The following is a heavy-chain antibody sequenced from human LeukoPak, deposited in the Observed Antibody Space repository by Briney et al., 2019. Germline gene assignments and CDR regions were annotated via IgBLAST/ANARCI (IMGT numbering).Heavy chain of an antibody. CDR1: GFTLTNSA. CDR3: ASAVDTAYHAFDI. V-gene: IGHV1-58*02. CDR2: IVVGSGNT. Sequence: GASVKVSCKASGFTLTNSAMQWVRQARGQRLEWIGWIVVGSGNTNYAQKFQERVTITRDMSTSTAYMELSSLRCEDTAVYYCASAVDTAYHAFDIWGQGTMVTVSS. D-gene: IGHD5-18*01. J-gene: IGHJ3*02.